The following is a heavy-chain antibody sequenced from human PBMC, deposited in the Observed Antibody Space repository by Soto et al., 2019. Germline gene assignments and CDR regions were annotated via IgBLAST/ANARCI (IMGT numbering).Heavy chain of an antibody. J-gene: IGHJ4*02. V-gene: IGHV4-39*01. Sequence: SETLSLTCTVSGGSISSSSYYWGWIRQPPGKGLEWIGSIYYSGSTYYNPSLKSRVTISVDTSKNQFSLKLSSVTAADTAVYYCARLAASYGDKGVVDYWGQGTLVTVSS. CDR2: IYYSGST. CDR3: ARLAASYGDKGVVDY. D-gene: IGHD4-17*01. CDR1: GGSISSSSYY.